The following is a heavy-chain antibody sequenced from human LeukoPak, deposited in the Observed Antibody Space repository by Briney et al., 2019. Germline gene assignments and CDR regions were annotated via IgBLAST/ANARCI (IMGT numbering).Heavy chain of an antibody. Sequence: GGSLRLSCAASGFTFSSYSMNWVRQAPGKGLEWVAFIRYDGTNKYYADSVKGRFTISRDNSKNTLYLQMNSLRAEDTAVYYCARDPRIAVAGSYFDYWGQGTLVTVSS. D-gene: IGHD6-19*01. CDR3: ARDPRIAVAGSYFDY. V-gene: IGHV3-30*02. CDR2: IRYDGTNK. CDR1: GFTFSSYS. J-gene: IGHJ4*02.